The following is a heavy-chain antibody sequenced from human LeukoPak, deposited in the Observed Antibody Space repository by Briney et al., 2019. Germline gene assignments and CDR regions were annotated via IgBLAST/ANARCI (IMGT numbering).Heavy chain of an antibody. CDR2: IRYDGSNK. V-gene: IGHV3-30*02. D-gene: IGHD6-13*01. CDR3: AKEPSSSWYYLDY. J-gene: IGHJ4*02. CDR1: GFTFSSYG. Sequence: PGGSLRLSCAASGFTFSSYGMHWVRQAPGKGLEWVAFIRYDGSNKYYADSVKGRFTISRDNSKITLYLQMNSLRAEDTAVYYCAKEPSSSWYYLDYWGQGTLVTVSS.